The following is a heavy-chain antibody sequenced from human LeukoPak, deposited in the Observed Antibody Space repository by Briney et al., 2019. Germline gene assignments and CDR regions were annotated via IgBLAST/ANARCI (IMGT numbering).Heavy chain of an antibody. CDR1: GGSFSGYY. CDR3: ARGRVLLWFGELLHAPHFDY. CDR2: INHSGST. D-gene: IGHD3-10*01. Sequence: SETLSLTCAVYGGSFSGYYWSWIRQPPGKGLEWIGEINHSGSTNYNPSLKSRVTISVDTSKNQFSLKLSSVTAADTAVYYCARGRVLLWFGELLHAPHFDYWGQGTLVTVSS. J-gene: IGHJ4*02. V-gene: IGHV4-34*01.